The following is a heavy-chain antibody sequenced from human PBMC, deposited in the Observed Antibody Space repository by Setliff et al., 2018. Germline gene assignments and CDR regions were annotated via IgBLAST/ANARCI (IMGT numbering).Heavy chain of an antibody. CDR1: GYTFTGYY. Sequence: ASVKVSCKASGYTFTGYYMHWVRQAPGQGLEWMGWINPNSGGTNYAQKFLGRVTMTRDTSISTAYMELSRLRSDDTAVYYCARRGQVTMVRGVTAPASYYYYYMDVWGNGTTVTVSS. V-gene: IGHV1-2*02. J-gene: IGHJ6*03. CDR2: INPNSGGT. CDR3: ARRGQVTMVRGVTAPASYYYYYMDV. D-gene: IGHD3-10*01.